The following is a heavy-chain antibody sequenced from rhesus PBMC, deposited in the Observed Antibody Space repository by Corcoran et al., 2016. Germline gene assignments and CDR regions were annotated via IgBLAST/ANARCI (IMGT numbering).Heavy chain of an antibody. V-gene: IGHV3-183*02. CDR3: TRYRGSWNFDY. J-gene: IGHJ4*01. D-gene: IGHD6-25*01. CDR2: ITTTGDTV. CDR1: GFTFGDYG. Sequence: EVQLVESGGGLVQPGESLRPSCAASGFTFGDYGMHWVRQAPGKGLDWVSSITTTGDTVYYAASVKGRFTDSRDNAKNSLSLKMSSLRAEDTAVYYCTRYRGSWNFDYWGQGVLVTVSS.